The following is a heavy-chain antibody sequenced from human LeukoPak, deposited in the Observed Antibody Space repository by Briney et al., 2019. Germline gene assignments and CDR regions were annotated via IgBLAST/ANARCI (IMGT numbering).Heavy chain of an antibody. CDR1: GGSISSSSYY. Sequence: SETLSLTCTVSGGSISSSSYYWGWIRPPPGKGLEWIGSIYYSGSTYYNPSLKSRVTISVDTSKNQFSLKLSSVTAADTAVYYCARPRYCSSTSCSDDAFDIWGQGTMVTVSS. V-gene: IGHV4-39*01. CDR3: ARPRYCSSTSCSDDAFDI. CDR2: IYYSGST. J-gene: IGHJ3*02. D-gene: IGHD2-2*01.